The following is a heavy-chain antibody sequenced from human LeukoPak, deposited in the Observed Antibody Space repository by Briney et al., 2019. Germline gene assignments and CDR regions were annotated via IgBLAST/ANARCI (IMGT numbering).Heavy chain of an antibody. CDR3: ARDGCSSTSCAMIYYYYYGMDV. D-gene: IGHD2-2*01. V-gene: IGHV1-46*01. Sequence: GASVKVSCKASGYTFTSYYMHWVRQAPGQGLEWMGIINPSGGSTSYAQKFQGRVTMTRDTSTSTVYMELSSLRSEDTAVYYCARDGCSSTSCAMIYYYYYGMDVWGQGTTVTVSS. CDR2: INPSGGST. CDR1: GYTFTSYY. J-gene: IGHJ6*02.